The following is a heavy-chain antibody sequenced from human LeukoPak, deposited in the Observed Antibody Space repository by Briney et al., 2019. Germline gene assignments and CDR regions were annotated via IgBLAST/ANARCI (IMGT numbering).Heavy chain of an antibody. Sequence: GASVKVSCKASGYTFTSYGISWVRQAPGQGLEWMGWISAYNGNTNYAQKLQGRVTMTTDTSTSTAYMELRSLRSDDTAVHYCARGLSVGYCSSTSCSDWDYYGMDVWGQGTTVTVSS. D-gene: IGHD2-2*01. CDR1: GYTFTSYG. CDR2: ISAYNGNT. J-gene: IGHJ6*02. V-gene: IGHV1-18*01. CDR3: ARGLSVGYCSSTSCSDWDYYGMDV.